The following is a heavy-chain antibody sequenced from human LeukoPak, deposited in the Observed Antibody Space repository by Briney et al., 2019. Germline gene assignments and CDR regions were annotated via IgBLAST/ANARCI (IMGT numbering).Heavy chain of an antibody. V-gene: IGHV3-23*01. D-gene: IGHD3/OR15-3a*01. J-gene: IGHJ4*02. CDR2: ICDSGDKS. Sequence: GGSLRLSCPASGFTFSRYAMTWVRRAPGRGLEWVSPICDSGDKSYYLDSVKGRFTISRDLSKEPLFLEMHNLRAEDTAVYYCAKGRALWTYDFDSWGQGTLVTVSS. CDR1: GFTFSRYA. CDR3: AKGRALWTYDFDS.